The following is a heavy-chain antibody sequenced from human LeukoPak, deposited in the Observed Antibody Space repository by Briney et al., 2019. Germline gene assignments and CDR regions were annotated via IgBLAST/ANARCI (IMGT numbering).Heavy chain of an antibody. D-gene: IGHD5/OR15-5a*01. CDR3: TRGKSVLDY. CDR1: RVNVSSNY. Sequence: GGSLRLSCAASRVNVSSNYMSWGRQAPGKGLEWVSVIYSGGSAYYADSVKGRFTISRHNSKNTLYLQMNSLKIEVTAVYYCTRGKSVLDYWGQGTLVTVSS. V-gene: IGHV3-53*04. J-gene: IGHJ4*02. CDR2: IYSGGSA.